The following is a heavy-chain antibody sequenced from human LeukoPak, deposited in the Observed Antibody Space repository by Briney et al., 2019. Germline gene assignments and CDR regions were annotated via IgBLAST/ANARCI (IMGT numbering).Heavy chain of an antibody. J-gene: IGHJ4*02. CDR2: ISYDGSNK. CDR1: GFTFSNYA. D-gene: IGHD2-15*01. V-gene: IGHV3-30*09. CDR3: ARADLGSCSGGSCYGHY. Sequence: GRSLRLSCAASGFTFSNYAIHWVRQAPGRGLEWVAVISYDGSNKYYVDSVKGRFAISRDNSKNTLYLQMNNLRAEDTAVYYCARADLGSCSGGSCYGHYWGQGTLVTVSS.